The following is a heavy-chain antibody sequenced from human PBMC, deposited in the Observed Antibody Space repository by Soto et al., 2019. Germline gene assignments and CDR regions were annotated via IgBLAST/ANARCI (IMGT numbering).Heavy chain of an antibody. V-gene: IGHV1-69*12. CDR2: IIPIFGTA. CDR1: GGTFSSYA. CDR3: ARHVPAAGYDYGMDV. Sequence: QVQLVQSGAEVKKPGSSVKVSCKASGGTFSSYAISWVRQAPGQGLEWMGGIIPIFGTANYAQKFQGRVTITADESTSTAHMKLSSLTSDDTAVYYCARHVPAAGYDYGMDVWGQGTTVTVSS. J-gene: IGHJ6*02. D-gene: IGHD2-2*01.